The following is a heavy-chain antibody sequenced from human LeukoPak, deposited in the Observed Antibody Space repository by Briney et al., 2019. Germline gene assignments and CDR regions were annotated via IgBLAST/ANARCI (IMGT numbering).Heavy chain of an antibody. CDR1: GFTFSSYE. J-gene: IGHJ4*02. CDR3: AIDTILRFLEWLPPDY. V-gene: IGHV3-7*01. D-gene: IGHD3-3*01. Sequence: PGGSLRLSCAASGFTFSSYEMNWVRQAPGKGLEWVANIKQDGSEKYYVDSVKGRFTISRDNAKNSLYLQMNSLRAEDTAVYYCAIDTILRFLEWLPPDYWGQGTLVTVSS. CDR2: IKQDGSEK.